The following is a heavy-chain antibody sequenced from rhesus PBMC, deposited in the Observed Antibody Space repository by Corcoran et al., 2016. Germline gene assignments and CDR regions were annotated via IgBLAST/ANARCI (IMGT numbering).Heavy chain of an antibody. J-gene: IGHJ5-1*01. CDR3: ARDRPSNDRCDV. CDR1: GASISSDY. CDR2: IYGSGGNT. D-gene: IGHD4-23*01. V-gene: IGHV4S2*01. Sequence: QVQLQESGPGLVKPSETLPLTCAVSGASISSDYWSWIRQAPGKGLEWIGRIYGSGGNTDYNPSLKSRVTISMDRSKNQFSLKLSSVTVADTAVYYCARDRPSNDRCDVWGAGLLVTVSP.